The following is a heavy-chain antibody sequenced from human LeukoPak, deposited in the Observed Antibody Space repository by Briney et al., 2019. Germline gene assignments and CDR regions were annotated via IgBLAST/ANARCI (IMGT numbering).Heavy chain of an antibody. J-gene: IGHJ4*02. CDR1: GYTFTGYY. CDR3: ARDYYDGSGYATN. CDR2: INPNSGGT. V-gene: IGHV1-2*02. Sequence: GASVKVSCKASGYTFTGYYMHWVRQAPGQGLEWMGWINPNSGGTNYAQKFQGRVTMTRDTSISTAYMELSRLRSDDTAVYYCARDYYDGSGYATNWGQGTLVTVSS. D-gene: IGHD3-22*01.